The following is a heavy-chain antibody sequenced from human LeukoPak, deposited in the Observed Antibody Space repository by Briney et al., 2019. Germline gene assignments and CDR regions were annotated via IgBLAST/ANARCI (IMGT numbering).Heavy chain of an antibody. CDR3: ARGRYCSSTSCPWNYFDY. CDR2: INHSGSA. Sequence: PSETLSLTCAVYGGSFSGYYWSWIRQPPGKGLEWIREINHSGSANYNPSLKSRVTISVDTSKNQFSLKLSSVTAADTAVYYCARGRYCSSTSCPWNYFDYWGQGTLVTVSS. J-gene: IGHJ4*02. V-gene: IGHV4-34*01. CDR1: GGSFSGYY. D-gene: IGHD2-2*01.